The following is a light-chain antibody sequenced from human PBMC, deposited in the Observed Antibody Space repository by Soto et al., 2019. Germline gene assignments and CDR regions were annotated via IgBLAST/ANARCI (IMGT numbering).Light chain of an antibody. CDR1: SSDVGGYNY. J-gene: IGLJ1*01. V-gene: IGLV2-14*01. CDR3: SSYTSSTLLV. CDR2: DVS. Sequence: QSALTQPASVSGSPGQSITISCTGTSSDVGGYNYVSWYQQHPGKAPKLMIYDVSNRPSGVSNRFSGSKSGNTASLTISGLQSEDEADYYCSSYTSSTLLVFGTGTKLPVL.